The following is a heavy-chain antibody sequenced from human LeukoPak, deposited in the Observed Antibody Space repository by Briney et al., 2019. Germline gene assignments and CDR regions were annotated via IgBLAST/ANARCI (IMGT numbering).Heavy chain of an antibody. CDR2: ISAYNGNT. J-gene: IGHJ3*02. Sequence: ASVKVSCKASGYTFTSYGISWVRQAPGQGLEWMGWISAYNGNTNYAQKLQGRVTMTTDTSTSTAYMELRSLRSDDTAVYYCARDRGPYYDYVWGSYPVDAFDIWGQGTMVTVSS. CDR3: ARDRGPYYDYVWGSYPVDAFDI. V-gene: IGHV1-18*01. CDR1: GYTFTSYG. D-gene: IGHD3-16*02.